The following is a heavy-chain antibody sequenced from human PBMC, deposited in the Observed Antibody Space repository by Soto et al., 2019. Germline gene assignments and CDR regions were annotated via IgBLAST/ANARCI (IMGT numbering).Heavy chain of an antibody. Sequence: PGGSLRLSCAASGFTFSSYWMSWVRQAPGKGLEWVANIKQDGSEKYYVDSVKGRLTISRDNAKNSLYLQMNSLRAEDTAVYYCARDPATTTIFGVVIIPTDDAFDIWGQGTMVTVSS. CDR3: ARDPATTTIFGVVIIPTDDAFDI. D-gene: IGHD3-3*01. CDR1: GFTFSSYW. CDR2: IKQDGSEK. J-gene: IGHJ3*02. V-gene: IGHV3-7*01.